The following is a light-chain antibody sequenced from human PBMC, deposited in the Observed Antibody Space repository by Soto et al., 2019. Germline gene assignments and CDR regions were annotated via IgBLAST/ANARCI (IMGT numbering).Light chain of an antibody. CDR3: QQRNNWPRT. Sequence: EVVLTQSPATLSLSPGERATLSCRASQSVSNYLAWYQQKPGLSPRLLIYDASNRATGIPARFSGGGSGTDFTLTISSLEPEDVAVSYCQQRNNWPRTFGQGTKLEIK. CDR1: QSVSNY. CDR2: DAS. V-gene: IGKV3-11*01. J-gene: IGKJ2*01.